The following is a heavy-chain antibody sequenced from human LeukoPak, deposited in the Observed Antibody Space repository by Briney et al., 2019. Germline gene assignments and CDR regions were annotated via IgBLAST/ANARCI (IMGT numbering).Heavy chain of an antibody. J-gene: IGHJ4*02. V-gene: IGHV3-15*01. Sequence: SGGSLRLSCAASGFTFSNAWMSWVRQAPGKGLEWVGRIKSKTDGGTTDYAAPVKGRFTISRDDSKNTLYLQMNSLKTEDTAVYYCTTEARANLGYRSGGSCQFDYWGQGTLVTVSS. CDR2: IKSKTDGGTT. D-gene: IGHD2-15*01. CDR1: GFTFSNAW. CDR3: TTEARANLGYRSGGSCQFDY.